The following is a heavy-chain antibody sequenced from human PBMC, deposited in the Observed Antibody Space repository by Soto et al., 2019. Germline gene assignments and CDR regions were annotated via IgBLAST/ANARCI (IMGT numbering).Heavy chain of an antibody. Sequence: QVQLVQSAGEVKKPGASVKVSCKASGYSFTSYGISWVRRAPGQGLEWMGWISPYNGHTQFVQRFQGRVTMTTDTSTKTAYMELRNLRSDDTAHYYCARVLTILPATHPRWDNYGMVVSGQGTTVIVSS. V-gene: IGHV1-18*01. CDR1: GYSFTSYG. CDR2: ISPYNGHT. CDR3: ARVLTILPATHPRWDNYGMVV. J-gene: IGHJ6*02. D-gene: IGHD1-26*01.